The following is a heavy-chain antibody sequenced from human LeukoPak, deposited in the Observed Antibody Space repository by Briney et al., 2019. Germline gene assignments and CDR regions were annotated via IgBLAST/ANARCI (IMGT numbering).Heavy chain of an antibody. CDR3: AKAPSLDCSGGSCYSVH. CDR1: GFTVSSNY. D-gene: IGHD2-15*01. V-gene: IGHV3-66*01. J-gene: IGHJ4*02. CDR2: IYSGGST. Sequence: GGSLRLSCAASGFTVSSNYMNWVRQAPGKGLEWVSVIYSGGSTYYADSVRARFTISRDNSKNTLYLQMNSLRAEDTAVYYCAKAPSLDCSGGSCYSVHWGQGTLVTVSS.